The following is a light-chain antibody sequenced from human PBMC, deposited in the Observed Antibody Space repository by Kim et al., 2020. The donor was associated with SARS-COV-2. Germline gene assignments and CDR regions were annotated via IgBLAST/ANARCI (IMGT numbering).Light chain of an antibody. Sequence: SVKLTCHMGRGHSRYAIEWHQQQPDKGPRELMQLKSDGNYTKGDGIPDRFSGSSSGAERYCSISSLQSEDEADYYCQTWGPGIRVLGGGTKLDVL. CDR1: RGHSRYA. CDR2: LKSDGNY. V-gene: IGLV4-69*01. J-gene: IGLJ3*02. CDR3: QTWGPGIRV.